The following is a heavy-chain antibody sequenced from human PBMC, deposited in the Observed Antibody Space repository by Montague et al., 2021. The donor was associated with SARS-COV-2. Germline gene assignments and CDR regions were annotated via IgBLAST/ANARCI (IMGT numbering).Heavy chain of an antibody. D-gene: IGHD3-3*01. Sequence: SETLSLTCTVSGGSISSSSYYWGWIRQPPGKGLEWIGSIYYSGSTYYNPSLKSRVTISVDTSKNQFSLKLSSVTAADTAVYYCARQASRVITIFGGGSAPYYFDFWGQGTLVTVSS. CDR1: GGSISSSSYY. CDR3: ARQASRVITIFGGGSAPYYFDF. CDR2: IYYSGST. J-gene: IGHJ4*02. V-gene: IGHV4-39*01.